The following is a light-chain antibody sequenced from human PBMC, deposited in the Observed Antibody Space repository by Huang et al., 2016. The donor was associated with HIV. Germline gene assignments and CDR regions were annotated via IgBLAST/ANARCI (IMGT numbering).Light chain of an antibody. V-gene: IGKV3-15*01. CDR2: RAS. J-gene: IGKJ4*01. Sequence: EIVMTQSPATLSVSPGERATLSCRASQSVSNNLAWYQQKPGQAPRILIYRASTRATATPARFSGSGSGTEFTLTISSLQSEDFAVYFCQQYNSWPSFGGGTKVDI. CDR3: QQYNSWPS. CDR1: QSVSNN.